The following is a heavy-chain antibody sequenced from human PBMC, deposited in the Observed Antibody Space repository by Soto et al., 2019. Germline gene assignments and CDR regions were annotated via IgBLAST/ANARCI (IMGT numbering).Heavy chain of an antibody. J-gene: IGHJ4*02. CDR2: VYNSGST. Sequence: PSETLSLTCTVSGGSISSNYWTWIRQPPGKGLEWIGYVYNSGSTNYNPSLKSRVTISEDTSKSQFSLKVNSMTAADTAVYYCARYRRETVAGYTLDNWGQGILVTVSS. CDR3: ARYRRETVAGYTLDN. D-gene: IGHD6-13*01. V-gene: IGHV4-59*01. CDR1: GGSISSNY.